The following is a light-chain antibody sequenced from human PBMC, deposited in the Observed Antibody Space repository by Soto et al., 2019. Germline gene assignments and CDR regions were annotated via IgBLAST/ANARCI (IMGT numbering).Light chain of an antibody. CDR3: QQSYSTPPS. CDR2: AAS. V-gene: IGKV1-39*01. J-gene: IGKJ1*01. CDR1: QSISSY. Sequence: DIQMTQSPSSLSASVGDRVTITCRGSQSISSYLNWYQQKPGKAPKLLIYAASSLQSGVPSRFSGSGSGTDFTHTISSLQPEDFATYYCQQSYSTPPSFGQGTKVEIK.